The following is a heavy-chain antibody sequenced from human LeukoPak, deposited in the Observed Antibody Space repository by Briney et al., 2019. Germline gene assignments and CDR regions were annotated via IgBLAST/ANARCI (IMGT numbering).Heavy chain of an antibody. CDR3: ARGSTVGAPSDYYYYVDV. Sequence: SETLSLNCAVYGGSFSGYYWSWIRQPPGKGLEWIGEINHSGSTNYNPSLKSRVTISVDTSKNQFSLKLSSVTAADTAVYYCARGSTVGAPSDYYYYVDVWGKGTTVTVSS. CDR1: GGSFSGYY. D-gene: IGHD4-23*01. CDR2: INHSGST. J-gene: IGHJ6*03. V-gene: IGHV4-34*01.